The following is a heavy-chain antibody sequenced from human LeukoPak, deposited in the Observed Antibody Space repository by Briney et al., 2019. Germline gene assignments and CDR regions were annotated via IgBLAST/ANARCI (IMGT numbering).Heavy chain of an antibody. V-gene: IGHV3-30-3*01. D-gene: IGHD1-26*01. CDR3: ASGSYSTADY. J-gene: IGHJ4*02. CDR1: GFTFSSYA. Sequence: GRSLRLSCAASGFTFSSYAMHWVRQAPGKGLEWVAVISYDGSNKYYADSVKGRFTISRDNSKNTLYLQMNSLRAEDTAVYYCASGSYSTADYWGQGTLVTVSS. CDR2: ISYDGSNK.